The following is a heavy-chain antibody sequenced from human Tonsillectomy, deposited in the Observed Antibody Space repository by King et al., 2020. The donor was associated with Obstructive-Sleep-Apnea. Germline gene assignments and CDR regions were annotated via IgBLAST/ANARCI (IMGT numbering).Heavy chain of an antibody. Sequence: VQLVESGGGLVQPGGSLRLSCAASGFTFSSYWMHWVRQAPGKGLVWVSRINSDGSSTSYADSVKGRFTISRDNAKNTLYLQMNSLRAEDTAVYYCVRDPPHHRPLVVPAAMREYYYYGMDVWGQGTRVTVSS. J-gene: IGHJ6*02. CDR3: VRDPPHHRPLVVPAAMREYYYYGMDV. CDR1: GFTFSSYW. CDR2: INSDGSST. D-gene: IGHD2-2*01. V-gene: IGHV3-74*01.